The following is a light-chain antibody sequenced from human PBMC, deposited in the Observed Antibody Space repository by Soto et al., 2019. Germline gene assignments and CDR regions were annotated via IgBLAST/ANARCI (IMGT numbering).Light chain of an antibody. CDR1: SSDVGGYNY. Sequence: QSALTQPPSASGSPGQSVTISCTGTSSDVGGYNYVSWYQQHPGKAPKLMIYEVSKRHSGVHDRFSGSKSGNTASLTVSGLQAEDEADYYCSSYAGSNNYVFGTGTKLTVL. CDR3: SSYAGSNNYV. J-gene: IGLJ1*01. CDR2: EVS. V-gene: IGLV2-8*01.